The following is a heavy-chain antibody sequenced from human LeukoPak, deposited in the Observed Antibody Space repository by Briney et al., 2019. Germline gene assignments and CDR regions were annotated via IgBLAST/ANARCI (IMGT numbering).Heavy chain of an antibody. CDR1: GGSFSGYY. CDR2: INHSGST. Sequence: PSETLSLTCAVYGGSFSGYYWSWIRQPPGKGLEWIGEINHSGSTNYNPSLKSRVTISVDTSKNQFSLKLSSVTAADTAVYYCARGYRRAAAGTKRYYYGMDVWGQGTTVTVSS. D-gene: IGHD6-13*01. CDR3: ARGYRRAAAGTKRYYYGMDV. J-gene: IGHJ6*02. V-gene: IGHV4-34*01.